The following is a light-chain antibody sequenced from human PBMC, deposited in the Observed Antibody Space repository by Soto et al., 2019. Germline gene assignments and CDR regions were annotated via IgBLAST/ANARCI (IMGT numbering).Light chain of an antibody. V-gene: IGLV2-14*02. J-gene: IGLJ7*01. CDR2: EGS. Sequence: QSALTQPASVSGSPGQSITISCTGTSSDVGSYNLVSWYQQHPGKAPKLMIYEGSKRPSGVPDRFSGSKSGTSASLAISGLRSEDEADYYCAAWDDSLRAVFGGGTQLTVL. CDR1: SSDVGSYNL. CDR3: AAWDDSLRAV.